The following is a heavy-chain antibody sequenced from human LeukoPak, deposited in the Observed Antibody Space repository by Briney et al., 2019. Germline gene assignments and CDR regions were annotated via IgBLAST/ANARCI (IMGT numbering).Heavy chain of an antibody. D-gene: IGHD6-19*01. CDR3: AKGGYSSGWFPYNWFDP. CDR1: GYTFTSYY. Sequence: ASVKVSCKASGYTFTSYYMHWVRQAPGQGLEWMGIINPSGGSTSYAQKFQGRVTMTRDMSTSTVYMELSSLRSEDTAVYYCAKGGYSSGWFPYNWFDPWGQGTLVTVSS. J-gene: IGHJ5*02. V-gene: IGHV1-46*01. CDR2: INPSGGST.